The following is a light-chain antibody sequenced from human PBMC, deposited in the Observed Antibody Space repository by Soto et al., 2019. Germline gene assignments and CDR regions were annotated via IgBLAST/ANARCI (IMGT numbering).Light chain of an antibody. CDR2: GAS. J-gene: IGKJ2*01. CDR1: QSVSSSY. V-gene: IGKV3-20*01. CDR3: QQYGSSPNT. Sequence: EIVLTQSPGTLSLSPGERATLSCRASQSVSSSYLAWYQQKPGQGPRLLIYGASSRATGIPDRFSGGGSGKDLTLTISRLEPEDFAVYYCQQYGSSPNTFGQGTKLEIK.